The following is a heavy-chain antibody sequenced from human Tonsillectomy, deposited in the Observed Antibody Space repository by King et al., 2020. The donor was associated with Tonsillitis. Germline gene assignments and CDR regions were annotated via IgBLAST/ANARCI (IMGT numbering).Heavy chain of an antibody. CDR3: ARDSDCSSTSCYMYYYMDV. CDR1: GFTFRSYY. CDR2: ISSSSSYI. D-gene: IGHD2-2*02. Sequence: VQLVESGGGLVKPGGSLRLSCAASGFTFRSYYMNWVRQAPGKGLEWVSSISSSSSYIYYADSVKGRFTISRDNAKNSLYLQMNSLRAEDTAVYYCARDSDCSSTSCYMYYYMDVWGKGTTVTVSS. J-gene: IGHJ6*03. V-gene: IGHV3-21*01.